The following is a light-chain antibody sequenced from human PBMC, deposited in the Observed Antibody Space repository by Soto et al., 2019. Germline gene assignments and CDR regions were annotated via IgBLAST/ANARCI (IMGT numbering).Light chain of an antibody. CDR2: DVT. CDR3: SSYTSTNTVV. J-gene: IGLJ2*01. CDR1: NSDIGGYNF. V-gene: IGLV2-14*03. Sequence: QSALTQPASVSGSPGQSITISCTGTNSDIGGYNFVSWYQQHPGKAPKLMFYDVTNRPSGVSNRFSGSKSGKTASLTISGLKAEDEAVYYCSSYTSTNTVVFGGGTQLTVL.